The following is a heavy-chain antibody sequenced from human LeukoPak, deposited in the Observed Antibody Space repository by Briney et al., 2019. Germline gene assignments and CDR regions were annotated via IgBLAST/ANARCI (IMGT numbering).Heavy chain of an antibody. CDR1: GFTFSSYS. V-gene: IGHV3-21*01. D-gene: IGHD6-13*01. J-gene: IGHJ3*02. CDR3: ARVGLNSSSFRKHSYAFDI. Sequence: PGGPLRLSCAASGFTFSSYSMNWVRQAPGKGLEWVSSISSSSSYIYYADSVKGRFTISRDNAKNSLYLQMNSLRAEDTAVYYCARVGLNSSSFRKHSYAFDIWGQGTMVTVSS. CDR2: ISSSSSYI.